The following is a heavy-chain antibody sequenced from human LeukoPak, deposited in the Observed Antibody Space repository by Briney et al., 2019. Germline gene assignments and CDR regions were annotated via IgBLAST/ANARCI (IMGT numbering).Heavy chain of an antibody. J-gene: IGHJ4*02. Sequence: GGSLRLSCAASGFTFSNAWMSWVRQAPGKGLEWVGRIKSKTDGGTTDYAAPVKGIFTISRDDSKNTLYLQMNSLKTEDTAVYYCTTEGDYGDYDLDYWGQGTLVTVSS. CDR2: IKSKTDGGTT. V-gene: IGHV3-15*01. D-gene: IGHD4-17*01. CDR1: GFTFSNAW. CDR3: TTEGDYGDYDLDY.